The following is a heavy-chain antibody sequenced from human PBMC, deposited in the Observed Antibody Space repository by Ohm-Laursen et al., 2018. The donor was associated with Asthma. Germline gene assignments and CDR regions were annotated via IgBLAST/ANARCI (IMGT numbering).Heavy chain of an antibody. CDR1: GYTFSRYS. D-gene: IGHD3-10*01. CDR2: ISTASTFI. V-gene: IGHV3-21*04. CDR3: ARERGLGTNYYGMDV. J-gene: IGHJ6*02. Sequence: SLRLSCAASGYTFSRYSIHWVRQIPGKGLEWVASISTASTFIYYADSVRGRFTISRDNAKNSLYLQMNSLRAEDTAVYYCARERGLGTNYYGMDVWGQGTTVTVSS.